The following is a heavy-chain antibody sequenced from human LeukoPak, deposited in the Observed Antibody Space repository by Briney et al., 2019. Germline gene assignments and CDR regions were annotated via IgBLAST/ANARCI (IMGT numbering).Heavy chain of an antibody. CDR3: ARGRGGNSGDD. D-gene: IGHD4-23*01. Sequence: SETLSLTCTVSGYSISSGYYWGWIRQPPGKGLEWIGSIYHSGSTYYNPSLKSRVTISVDTSKNQFSLKLSSVTAADTAVYYCARGRGGNSGDDWGQGTLVIVSS. CDR1: GYSISSGYY. J-gene: IGHJ4*02. V-gene: IGHV4-38-2*02. CDR2: IYHSGST.